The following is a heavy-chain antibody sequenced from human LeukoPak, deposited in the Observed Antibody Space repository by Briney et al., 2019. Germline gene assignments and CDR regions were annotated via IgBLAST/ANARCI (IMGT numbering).Heavy chain of an antibody. Sequence: GGSLRLSCAASGFTFSSYGMHWVRQAPGKGLEWVAFIRYDGSNKHYADSVKGRFTISRDNSKNTLYLQMNSLRAEDTAVYYCARGYQLLYWGQGTLVTVSS. D-gene: IGHD2-2*01. CDR3: ARGYQLLY. CDR1: GFTFSSYG. J-gene: IGHJ4*02. CDR2: IRYDGSNK. V-gene: IGHV3-30*02.